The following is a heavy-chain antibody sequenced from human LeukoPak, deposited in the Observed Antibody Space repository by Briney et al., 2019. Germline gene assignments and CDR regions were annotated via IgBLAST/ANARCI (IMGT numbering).Heavy chain of an antibody. V-gene: IGHV4-39*01. D-gene: IGHD6-13*01. CDR1: GGSISSSSYY. CDR3: ARRSSSWYLGGAFDY. J-gene: IGHJ4*02. CDR2: TYYSGST. Sequence: PSETLSLTCTVSGGSISSSSYYWGWIRQPPGKGLEWIGSTYYSGSTYYNPSLKSRVTISVDTSKNQFSLKLSSVTAADTAVYYCARRSSSWYLGGAFDYWGQGTLVTVSS.